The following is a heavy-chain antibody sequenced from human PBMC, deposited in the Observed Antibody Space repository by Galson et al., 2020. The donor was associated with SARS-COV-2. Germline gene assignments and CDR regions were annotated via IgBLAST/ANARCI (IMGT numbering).Heavy chain of an antibody. Sequence: GESLKISCAASGFTFSSYAMHWVRQAPGKGLEWVAVISYDGSNKYYAESVKVRFTISRDNSKNTLYLQMNSLRAEDTAVYYCARDRRYYDILTGYFPRDRFDYYYYGMDVWGQGTTVTVSS. J-gene: IGHJ6*02. D-gene: IGHD3-9*01. V-gene: IGHV3-30*04. CDR1: GFTFSSYA. CDR3: ARDRRYYDILTGYFPRDRFDYYYYGMDV. CDR2: ISYDGSNK.